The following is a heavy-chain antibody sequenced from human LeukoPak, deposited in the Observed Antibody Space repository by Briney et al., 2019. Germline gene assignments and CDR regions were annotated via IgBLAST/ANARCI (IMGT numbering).Heavy chain of an antibody. V-gene: IGHV4-30-4*01. CDR2: IYYSGST. CDR3: ARDRRIPAATYYYYYYGMDV. CDR1: GGSISSGDYY. Sequence: SETLSLTCTVSGGSISSGDYYWSWIRQPPGKGLEWIGYIYYSGSTYYNPSLKSRVTISVDTSKNQFSLKLSSVTAADTAVYYCARDRRIPAATYYYYYYGMDVWGQGTTVTVSS. D-gene: IGHD2-2*01. J-gene: IGHJ6*02.